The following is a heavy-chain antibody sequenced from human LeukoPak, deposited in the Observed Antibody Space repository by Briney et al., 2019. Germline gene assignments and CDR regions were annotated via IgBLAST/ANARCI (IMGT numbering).Heavy chain of an antibody. D-gene: IGHD1-26*01. CDR1: GYSFTTYY. CDR3: ARGEGYRVGAWWYFDY. V-gene: IGHV1-46*01. CDR2: INTNAGDT. J-gene: IGHJ4*02. Sequence: GASVKISCKASGYSFTTYYLHWVRQAPGQGPEWMGIINTNAGDTGYARKFLGRVTMTRDTSTSTVYMELSSLRSEDTAVYYYARGEGYRVGAWWYFDYWGQGTLVTVSS.